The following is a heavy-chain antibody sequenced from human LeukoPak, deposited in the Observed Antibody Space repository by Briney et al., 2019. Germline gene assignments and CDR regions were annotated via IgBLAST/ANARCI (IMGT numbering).Heavy chain of an antibody. CDR3: ARGNWNDGSFDY. CDR1: GGTFSSYA. J-gene: IGHJ4*02. V-gene: IGHV1-69*05. Sequence: SVKVSCKASGGTFSSYAISWVRQAPGQGLEWTGGIIPIFGTANYAQKFQGRVTITTDESTSTAYMELSSLRSEDTAVYYCARGNWNDGSFDYWGQGTLVTVSS. D-gene: IGHD1-1*01. CDR2: IIPIFGTA.